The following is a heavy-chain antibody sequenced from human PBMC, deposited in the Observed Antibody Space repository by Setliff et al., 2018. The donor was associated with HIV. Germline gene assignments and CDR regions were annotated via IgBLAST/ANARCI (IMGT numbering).Heavy chain of an antibody. CDR1: GYTFTSYA. Sequence: ASVKVSCKASGYTFTSYAMHWVRQAPGQRLEWMGWINAGNGNTKYSQKFRGRVTITRDTSASTAYMELSSLRSEDTAVYYCARDRGDRGLVRNYFDYWGQGTLVTVSS. V-gene: IGHV1-3*01. CDR2: INAGNGNT. D-gene: IGHD6-19*01. CDR3: ARDRGDRGLVRNYFDY. J-gene: IGHJ4*02.